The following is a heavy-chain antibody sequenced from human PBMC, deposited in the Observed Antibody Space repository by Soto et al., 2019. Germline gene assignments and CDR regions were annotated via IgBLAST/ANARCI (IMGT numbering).Heavy chain of an antibody. J-gene: IGHJ6*02. CDR3: AKGRDCTNGVCQFYGMDV. V-gene: IGHV3-23*01. Sequence: QPGGSLRLSCAASGFTFSSYAMSWVRQAPGKGLEWVSAISGSGGSTYYADSVKGRFTISRDNSKNTLYLQMNSLRAEDTAVYYCAKGRDCTNGVCQFYGMDVWGQGTTVTVSS. CDR2: ISGSGGST. D-gene: IGHD2-8*01. CDR1: GFTFSSYA.